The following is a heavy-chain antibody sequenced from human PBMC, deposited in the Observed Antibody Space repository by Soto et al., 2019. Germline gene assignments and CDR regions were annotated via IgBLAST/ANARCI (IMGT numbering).Heavy chain of an antibody. CDR3: ARDRVVVVPAAEFDY. D-gene: IGHD2-2*01. CDR2: INPSGGST. CDR1: GHTFTSYY. Sequence: ASVKVSCKASGHTFTSYYTHWVRQAPGQGLEWMGIINPSGGSTSYAQKFQGRVTMTRDTSTSTVYMELSSLRSEDTAVYYCARDRVVVVPAAEFDYWGQGTLVTVSS. J-gene: IGHJ4*02. V-gene: IGHV1-46*03.